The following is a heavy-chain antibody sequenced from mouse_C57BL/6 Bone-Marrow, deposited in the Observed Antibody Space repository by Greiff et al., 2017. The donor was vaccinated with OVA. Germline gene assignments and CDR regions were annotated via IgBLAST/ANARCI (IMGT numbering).Heavy chain of an antibody. D-gene: IGHD2-4*01. Sequence: EVQGVESGGGLVQPGESLKLSCESNEYEFPSHDMSWVRKTPEKRLELVAAINSDGGSTYYPDTMERRFIISRDNTKNTLYLQMSSLRSEDTALYYGARVYYYYDGGGYAMDYWGQGTSVTVSS. CDR3: ARVYYYYDGGGYAMDY. CDR2: INSDGGST. CDR1: EYEFPSHD. V-gene: IGHV5-2*01. J-gene: IGHJ4*01.